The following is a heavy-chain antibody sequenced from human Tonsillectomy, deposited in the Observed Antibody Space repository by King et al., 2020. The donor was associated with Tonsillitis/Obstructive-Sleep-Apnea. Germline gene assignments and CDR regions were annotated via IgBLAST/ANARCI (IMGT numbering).Heavy chain of an antibody. V-gene: IGHV3-33*01. CDR2: IWYDGSNK. D-gene: IGHD2-2*02. CDR1: GFTFSSYG. Sequence: VQLVESGGGVVQPGRSLRLSCAASGFTFSSYGMHWVRQAPGKGLEWVAVIWYDGSNKYYADSVKGRFTISRDNSKNTLYLQMNSLRAEDTAVYYCAGPGYCSSNSCYTGDAFDIWGQGTMVTVSS. J-gene: IGHJ3*02. CDR3: AGPGYCSSNSCYTGDAFDI.